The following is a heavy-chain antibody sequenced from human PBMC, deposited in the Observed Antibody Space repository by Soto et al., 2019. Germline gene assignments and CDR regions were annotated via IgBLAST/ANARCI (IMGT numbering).Heavy chain of an antibody. CDR1: GFSFSGYG. V-gene: IGHV3-30*18. J-gene: IGHJ5*02. Sequence: QVQLMESGGGVVQPGTSLRLSCAASGFSFSGYGMYWVRQAPDKGLEWVAIISYDGGNRYYAESVKGRFTISRDNSKNTVFLEMNSLRSEDTAMYYCAKTLLLYSGSNDDSWGQGTQVTVTS. CDR3: AKTLLLYSGSNDDS. D-gene: IGHD1-26*01. CDR2: ISYDGGNR.